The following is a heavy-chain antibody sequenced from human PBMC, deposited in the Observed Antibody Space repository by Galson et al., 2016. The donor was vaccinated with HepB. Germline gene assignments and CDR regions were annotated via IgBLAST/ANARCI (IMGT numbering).Heavy chain of an antibody. V-gene: IGHV3-30*18. CDR1: GFTFSTYG. J-gene: IGHJ6*02. CDR2: ISYAGSSK. CDR3: AKGGDCGGDCYLPYYYYGMDV. Sequence: SLRLSCAASGFTFSTYGMHWVRQAPGKGLEWVAVISYAGSSKYYAGSVKDRFTISRDNSKNTLYLQMNSLRAEDTAVYFCAKGGDCGGDCYLPYYYYGMDVWGQGTTVTVSS. D-gene: IGHD2-21*02.